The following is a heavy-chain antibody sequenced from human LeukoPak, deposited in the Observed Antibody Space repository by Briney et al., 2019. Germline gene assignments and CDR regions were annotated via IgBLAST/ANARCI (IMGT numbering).Heavy chain of an antibody. Sequence: PGGSLRLSCAASGFSISGYAMHWVRQAPGKGLEWVAIISYDGSHKYYADSVKGQFTISRDNSKNTLYLQMNNLRTEDTAVYYCARESGRRITKDYLDYWGQGTLVTVSS. CDR2: ISYDGSHK. CDR1: GFSISGYA. V-gene: IGHV3-30-3*01. D-gene: IGHD3-10*01. J-gene: IGHJ4*02. CDR3: ARESGRRITKDYLDY.